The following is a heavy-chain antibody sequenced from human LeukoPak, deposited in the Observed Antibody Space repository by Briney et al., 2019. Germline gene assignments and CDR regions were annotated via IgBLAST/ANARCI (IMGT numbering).Heavy chain of an antibody. J-gene: IGHJ3*02. Sequence: GGSLRLSCAASGFTFSNAWMSWVRQAPGKGLEWVGRIKSKTDGGTTDYAAPVKGRFTISRDDSKNTLYLQMNSLKTEDTAVYYCTTPCSGGRCYWYGDIWGQGTMVTVSS. CDR2: IKSKTDGGTT. CDR1: GFTFSNAW. D-gene: IGHD2-15*01. V-gene: IGHV3-15*01. CDR3: TTPCSGGRCYWYGDI.